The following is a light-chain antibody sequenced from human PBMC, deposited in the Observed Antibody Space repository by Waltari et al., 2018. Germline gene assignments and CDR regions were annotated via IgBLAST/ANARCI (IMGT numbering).Light chain of an antibody. V-gene: IGKV1-5*03. CDR3: QQYNSYPLI. J-gene: IGKJ3*01. Sequence: DIQMTQSPSTLSASIGDRVTIPCRASQTINSWLAWYQQKPGKAPKLLIYKASNLESGVPSRFSGSGSGTEFTLTISSLQPDDFATYYCQQYNSYPLIFGPGTKVEIK. CDR1: QTINSW. CDR2: KAS.